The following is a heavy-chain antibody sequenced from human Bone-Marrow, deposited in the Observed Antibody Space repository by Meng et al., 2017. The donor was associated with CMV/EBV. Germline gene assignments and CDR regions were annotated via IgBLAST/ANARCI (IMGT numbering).Heavy chain of an antibody. Sequence: GESLKISCAASEFTFSSLWMTWVRQAPGKGLEWVANINQDQSQKNYVDSVRGRFTISRDNAKNSLYLQMNSLRAEDTAVYYCARAIFGGYSYGMDVWGQGTTVTVSS. CDR1: EFTFSSLW. V-gene: IGHV3-7*01. CDR3: ARAIFGGYSYGMDV. J-gene: IGHJ6*02. CDR2: INQDQSQK. D-gene: IGHD3-10*02.